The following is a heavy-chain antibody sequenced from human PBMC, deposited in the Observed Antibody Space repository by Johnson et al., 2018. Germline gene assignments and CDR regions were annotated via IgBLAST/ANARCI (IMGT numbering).Heavy chain of an antibody. D-gene: IGHD6-19*01. CDR3: ARVTAVAGYYFYYYYLDV. J-gene: IGHJ6*03. CDR1: GFTVIRNY. V-gene: IGHV3-66*02. CDR2: IYIGATT. Sequence: VQLVQSGGGLVQXGGSXRLXCAASGFTVIRNYMNWVRQAPWQGLEWAAVIYIGATTYYADSVTGRFTISRDNSKNTLYLQMNSLRAEDTAVYYCARVTAVAGYYFYYYYLDVWGKGTTVTVSS.